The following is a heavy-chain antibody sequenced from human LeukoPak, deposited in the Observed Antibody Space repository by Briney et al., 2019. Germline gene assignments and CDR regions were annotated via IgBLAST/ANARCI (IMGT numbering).Heavy chain of an antibody. CDR2: IYYGGST. J-gene: IGHJ5*02. CDR3: ARQVTAAAGTNWFDP. V-gene: IGHV4-59*08. CDR1: GGSISSSY. Sequence: SETLPLTCSVSGGSISSSYWSWVRQSPGKGLEWIGYIYYGGSTHHNPSLKSRVTMSVDTSKNQLSLKLHSVTAADTATYYCARQVTAAAGTNWFDPWGQGTLVTVSS. D-gene: IGHD6-13*01.